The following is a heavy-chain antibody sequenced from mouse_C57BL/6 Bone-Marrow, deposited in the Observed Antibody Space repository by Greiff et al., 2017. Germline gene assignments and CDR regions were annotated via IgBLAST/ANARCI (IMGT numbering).Heavy chain of an antibody. J-gene: IGHJ2*01. D-gene: IGHD2-2*01. Sequence: VQLQQSGAELVKPGASVKLSCTASGFNIKDYYMHWVKQRPEQGLEWIGRIDPEDGETKYAQKFQGKATITADTASNTAYLQLSSLRSEDTAVYYYSRSDYGWVDYWGQGTTLTVSS. V-gene: IGHV14-2*01. CDR2: IDPEDGET. CDR3: SRSDYGWVDY. CDR1: GFNIKDYY.